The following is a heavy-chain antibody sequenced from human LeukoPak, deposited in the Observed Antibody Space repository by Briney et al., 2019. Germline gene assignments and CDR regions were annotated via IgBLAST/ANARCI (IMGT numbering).Heavy chain of an antibody. V-gene: IGHV1-58*02. CDR3: AAAVVSITTGFGFDI. CDR1: GFTFSTSA. CDR2: IVAGSGNT. Sequence: TSVRVSCKASGFTFSTSAMQWVRQARGQRLEWIGWIVAGSGNTNYAQKFHERVAITRDMSTSTVYMELSSLRSDDTAVYYCAAAVVSITTGFGFDIWGKGKMIVVSS. D-gene: IGHD5/OR15-5a*01. J-gene: IGHJ3*02.